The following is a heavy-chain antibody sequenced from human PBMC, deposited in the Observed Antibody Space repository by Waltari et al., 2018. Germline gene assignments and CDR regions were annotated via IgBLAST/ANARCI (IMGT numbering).Heavy chain of an antibody. CDR1: GGTFSNYA. Sequence: QVQLVQSEAEVKKPGSSVKVSCRASGGTFSNYAINWVRLAPGQGLEWMGRIIPFREVTKYAGNFQGRVTFTADQSTGTAFMELSSLRSDDTAVYYCARGREPGLVVLPADVWGQGTTVIVAS. J-gene: IGHJ6*02. CDR3: ARGREPGLVVLPADV. D-gene: IGHD2-2*01. V-gene: IGHV1-69*09. CDR2: IIPFREVT.